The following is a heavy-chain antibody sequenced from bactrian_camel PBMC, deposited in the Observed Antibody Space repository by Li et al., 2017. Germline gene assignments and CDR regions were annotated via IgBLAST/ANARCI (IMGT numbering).Heavy chain of an antibody. J-gene: IGHJ4*01. Sequence: VQLVESGAGSVEAGGSVRLSCTASGYTDGVNVMGWWRQAAGKAREGVAGIGTNGVAAAADSVKGRFTISRDSGKNTVHLQMNSLIPEDTGVYYCAGDRPYGAWYMESEYRYWGRGTQVTVS. V-gene: IGHV3S53*01. CDR3: AGDRPYGAWYMESEYRY. D-gene: IGHD6*01. CDR2: IGTNGVA. CDR1: GYTDGVNV.